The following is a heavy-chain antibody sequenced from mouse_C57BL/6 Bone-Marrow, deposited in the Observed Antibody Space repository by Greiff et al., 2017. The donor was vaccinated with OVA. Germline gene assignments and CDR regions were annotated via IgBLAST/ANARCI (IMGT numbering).Heavy chain of an antibody. Sequence: VQLQQPGAELVKPGASVKLSCKASGYTFTSYWMHWVKQRPGQGLEWIGMIHPNSGSTNYNEKFKSKATLTVDKSSSTAYMQLSSLTSEDSAVYYCATGYYYGSSYGAYWGQGTRVTVSA. CDR3: ATGYYYGSSYGAY. CDR2: IHPNSGST. D-gene: IGHD1-1*01. V-gene: IGHV1-64*01. J-gene: IGHJ3*01. CDR1: GYTFTSYW.